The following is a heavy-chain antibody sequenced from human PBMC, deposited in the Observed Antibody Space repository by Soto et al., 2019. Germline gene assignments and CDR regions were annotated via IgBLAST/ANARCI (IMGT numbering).Heavy chain of an antibody. J-gene: IGHJ4*02. CDR1: AINFRSYA. D-gene: IGHD3-3*01. CDR2: VGGSGSDT. Sequence: GGSLRLSCSASAINFRSYAMSWVRQAPGKGLEWVSAVGGSGSDTYYADSVKGRFTISRDDSKNTLYLHMSSLRVEDTAIYYCAKRQSFDFWSGYLPFVDYWGQGTPVTVSS. CDR3: AKRQSFDFWSGYLPFVDY. V-gene: IGHV3-23*01.